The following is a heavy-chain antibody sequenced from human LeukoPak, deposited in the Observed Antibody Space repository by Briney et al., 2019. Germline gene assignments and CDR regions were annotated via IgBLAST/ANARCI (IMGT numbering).Heavy chain of an antibody. CDR3: ARVGIAAAVAFDY. J-gene: IGHJ4*02. Sequence: SETPALTCTVSSGSISSYYWSWIRQPAGKGLEWIGRIYTSGSTNYNPSLKSRVTMSIDTSKNQFSLKLSSVTAADTAVYYCARVGIAAAVAFDYWGQGTFVTVSS. D-gene: IGHD6-13*01. V-gene: IGHV4-4*07. CDR1: SGSISSYY. CDR2: IYTSGST.